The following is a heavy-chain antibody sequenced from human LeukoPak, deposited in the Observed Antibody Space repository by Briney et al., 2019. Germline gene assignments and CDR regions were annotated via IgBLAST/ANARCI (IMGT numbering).Heavy chain of an antibody. D-gene: IGHD3-10*01. CDR1: GGSISSYY. CDR3: ARRGYYGSGNWFDP. V-gene: IGHV4-59*01. J-gene: IGHJ5*02. CDR2: IYYSGST. Sequence: SETLSLTCTVSGGSISSYYWSWIRQPPGKGLEWIGYIYYSGSTNYNPSLKSRVTISVDTSKNQFSLKLSSVTAAGTAVYYCARRGYYGSGNWFDPWGQGTLVTVSS.